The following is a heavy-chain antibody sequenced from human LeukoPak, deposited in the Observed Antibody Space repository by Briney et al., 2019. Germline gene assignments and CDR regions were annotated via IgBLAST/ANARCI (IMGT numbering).Heavy chain of an antibody. CDR3: ARDFGIGSGPAGFDY. CDR1: GYTFTSYG. CDR2: ISAYNGNT. Sequence: ASVKVSCKASGYTFTSYGITWVRQAPGQGLEWMGWISAYNGNTNYAQKLQGRVTMTTDTSTSTAYMELRSLRSDDTAVYYCARDFGIGSGPAGFDYWGQGTLVTVSS. D-gene: IGHD2-15*01. V-gene: IGHV1-18*01. J-gene: IGHJ4*02.